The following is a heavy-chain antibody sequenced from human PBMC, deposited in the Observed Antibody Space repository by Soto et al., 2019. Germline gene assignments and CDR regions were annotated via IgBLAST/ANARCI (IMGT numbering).Heavy chain of an antibody. CDR1: GFTFSDYA. CDR2: ISGSGRNT. J-gene: IGHJ6*02. CDR3: AKDLNGSGSFPSYYHYGMDV. D-gene: IGHD3-10*01. Sequence: EVQMLESGGGLVHPGGSLRLSCADSGFTFSDYAMNWVRHAPGKGLEWVSSISGSGRNTYYADSVKGRLTISRDSSKNTLYLQMNSLRVEDTGVYYCAKDLNGSGSFPSYYHYGMDVWGQGTTVTVSS. V-gene: IGHV3-23*01.